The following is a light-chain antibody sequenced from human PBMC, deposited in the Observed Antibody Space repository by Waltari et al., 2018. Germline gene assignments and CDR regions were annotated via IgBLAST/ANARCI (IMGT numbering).Light chain of an antibody. CDR3: AAWDYSLNGVL. Sequence: QSVVTQPPSASGTPGQRVTISCSGSNSNTGSNPVNWYQQLPGTAPKVLIYSNNQQPSGVPDRFSGSKSGTSASLAISGLQSEDEADYYCAAWDYSLNGVLFGGGTKLTVL. J-gene: IGLJ2*01. CDR1: NSNTGSNP. CDR2: SNN. V-gene: IGLV1-44*01.